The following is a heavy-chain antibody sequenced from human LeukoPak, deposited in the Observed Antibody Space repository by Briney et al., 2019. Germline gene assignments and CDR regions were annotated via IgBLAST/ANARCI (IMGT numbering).Heavy chain of an antibody. D-gene: IGHD5/OR15-5a*01. Sequence: GGSLRLSHAPAAPTVATSWTGFARQAPGKGLEWVANIKHDGSEKYYVDSVKGRFTISRDNAKNSLHLQMNSLRVEDTAVYGCRRYGYMFQGEWRNEYIDYWGQGTLVTVSS. J-gene: IGHJ4*02. V-gene: IGHV3-7*01. CDR3: RRYGYMFQGEWRNEYIDY. CDR2: IKHDGSEK. CDR1: APTVATSW.